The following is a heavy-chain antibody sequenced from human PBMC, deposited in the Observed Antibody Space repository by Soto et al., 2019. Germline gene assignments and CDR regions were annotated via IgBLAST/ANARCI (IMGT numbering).Heavy chain of an antibody. CDR2: IIPISGTA. D-gene: IGHD3-3*01. V-gene: IGHV1-69*06. CDR1: GGTFSSYA. Sequence: SVKVSCKASGGTFSSYAISWVRQAPGQGLEWMGGIIPISGTANYAQKFQGRVTITADKSTSTAYMELSSLRSEDTAVYYCAITKGAIDVWSDGGWFDPWGQGTLVTVSS. CDR3: AITKGAIDVWSDGGWFDP. J-gene: IGHJ5*02.